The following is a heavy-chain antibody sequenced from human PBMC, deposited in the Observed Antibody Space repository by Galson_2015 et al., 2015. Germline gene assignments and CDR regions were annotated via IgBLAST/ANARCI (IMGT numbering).Heavy chain of an antibody. V-gene: IGHV1-3*01. CDR1: GYTFTSYA. Sequence: SVKVSCKASGYTFTSYAMHWVRQAPGQRLEWMGWINAGNGNTKYSQKFQGRVTITRDTSASTAYMELSSLRSEDTAVYYCARYTPTYSSPAKTFDHWGQGTLVTVSS. D-gene: IGHD6-13*01. J-gene: IGHJ4*02. CDR3: ARYTPTYSSPAKTFDH. CDR2: INAGNGNT.